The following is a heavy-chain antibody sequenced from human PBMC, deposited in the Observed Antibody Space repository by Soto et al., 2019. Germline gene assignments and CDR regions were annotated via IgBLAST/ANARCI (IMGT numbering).Heavy chain of an antibody. CDR1: WFTFSSYA. D-gene: IGHD6-13*01. J-gene: IGHJ5*02. V-gene: IGHV3-23*01. CDR2: ISGSGGST. Sequence: GGSLRLSCAASWFTFSSYAMSWVRQAPGKGLEWVSAISGSGGSTYYADSVKGRFTISRDNSKNTLYLQMNSLRAEDTAVYYCAKVSGFFSYRAAAGIKASKNWFDPWGQGTLVTVSS. CDR3: AKVSGFFSYRAAAGIKASKNWFDP.